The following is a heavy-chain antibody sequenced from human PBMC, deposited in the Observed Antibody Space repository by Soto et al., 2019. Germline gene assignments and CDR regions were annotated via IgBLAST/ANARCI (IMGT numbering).Heavy chain of an antibody. J-gene: IGHJ4*02. CDR2: IIPIFGTA. CDR3: AREGPEGDYYDSSGYYFDY. V-gene: IGHV1-69*13. CDR1: GGTFSSYA. D-gene: IGHD3-22*01. Sequence: SVKVSCKASGGTFSSYAISWVRQAPGQGLEWMGGIIPIFGTANYAQKFQGRVTITADESTSTAYMELSSLRSEDTAVYYCAREGPEGDYYDSSGYYFDYWGQGTLVTVSS.